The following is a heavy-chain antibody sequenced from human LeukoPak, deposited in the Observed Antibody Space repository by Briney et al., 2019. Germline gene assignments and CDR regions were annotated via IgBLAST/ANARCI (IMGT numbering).Heavy chain of an antibody. D-gene: IGHD6-19*01. CDR1: RFTFSSYW. CDR2: IKQDGSEK. CDR3: ASASSSGPYYFDY. J-gene: IGHJ4*02. V-gene: IGHV3-7*01. Sequence: GGSLRLSCAASRFTFSSYWMSWVRQAPGKGLEWVANIKQDGSEKYYVDSVKGRFTISRDNAKNSLYLQMNSLRAEDTAVYYCASASSSGPYYFDYWGQGTLVTVSS.